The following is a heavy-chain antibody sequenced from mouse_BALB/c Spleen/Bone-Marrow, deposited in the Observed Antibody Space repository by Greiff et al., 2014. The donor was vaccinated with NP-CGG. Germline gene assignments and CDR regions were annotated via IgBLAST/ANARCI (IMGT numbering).Heavy chain of an antibody. CDR2: INPSSGYT. J-gene: IGHJ4*01. CDR3: VRENYDYDGDAMDY. D-gene: IGHD2-4*01. Sequence: VQLQQSGAELARPGASVKMSCKTSGYTFTYYTMHWVKQRPGQGLEWIGYINPSSGYTDYNQKFKDKTTLTTDKSSSTAYLQLSSLASEDSAVYYCVRENYDYDGDAMDYWGQGTSVTVSS. V-gene: IGHV1-4*02. CDR1: GYTFTYYT.